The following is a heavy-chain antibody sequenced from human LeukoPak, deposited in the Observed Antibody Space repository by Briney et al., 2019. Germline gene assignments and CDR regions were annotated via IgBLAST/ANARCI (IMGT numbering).Heavy chain of an antibody. Sequence: SETRSLTCAVYGGSLSGFYWSWIRRPPGKGWEWIGEINHSRSTNYNPSLKSCVTITVDTSKNQFSLKLSSVTAADTAVYYCARGYCRGGSCPTFDYWGKGTLVTVSS. CDR2: INHSRST. D-gene: IGHD2-15*01. J-gene: IGHJ4*01. V-gene: IGHV4-34*01. CDR1: GGSLSGFY. CDR3: ARGYCRGGSCPTFDY.